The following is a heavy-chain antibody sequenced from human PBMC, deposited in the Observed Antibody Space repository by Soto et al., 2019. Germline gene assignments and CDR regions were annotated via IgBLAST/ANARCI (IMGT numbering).Heavy chain of an antibody. CDR1: GGSISSSSYY. D-gene: IGHD3-22*01. CDR3: ASLLREYYYDSSGYYGGVDY. J-gene: IGHJ4*02. Sequence: QLQLQESGPGLVKPSETLSLTCTVSGGSISSSSYYWGWIRQPPGKGLEWIGSIYYSGSTYYNPSLKGRVTIAVDTSKNQLSLKLSSVTDADTAVYYCASLLREYYYDSSGYYGGVDYWGQGTLVTVSS. V-gene: IGHV4-39*01. CDR2: IYYSGST.